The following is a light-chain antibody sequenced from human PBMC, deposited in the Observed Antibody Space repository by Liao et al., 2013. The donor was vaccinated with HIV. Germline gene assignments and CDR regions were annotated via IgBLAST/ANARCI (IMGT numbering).Light chain of an antibody. CDR2: EDS. V-gene: IGLV3-1*01. Sequence: SFDLTQPPSMAVSAGQTATITCSGQRLGDKFTCWFQQRPGQSPVMIIYEDSKRPSGIPERFSASNSGDTATLTISRVEAGDEADYYCQVWDSSTEVFGGGTKLTVL. J-gene: IGLJ3*02. CDR1: RLGDKF. CDR3: QVWDSSTEV.